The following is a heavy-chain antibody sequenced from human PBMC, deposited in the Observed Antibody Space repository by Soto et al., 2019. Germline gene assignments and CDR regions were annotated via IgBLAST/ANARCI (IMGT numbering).Heavy chain of an antibody. CDR1: GYTLTELS. Sequence: ASVKVSCKVSGYTLTELSMHWVRQAPGKGLEWMGGFDPEDGETIYAQKFQGRVTMTEDTSTDTAYMELSSLRSEDTAVYYRATGHYDFWSGYRHAFDIWGQGTMVTVSS. V-gene: IGHV1-24*01. J-gene: IGHJ3*02. D-gene: IGHD3-3*01. CDR3: ATGHYDFWSGYRHAFDI. CDR2: FDPEDGET.